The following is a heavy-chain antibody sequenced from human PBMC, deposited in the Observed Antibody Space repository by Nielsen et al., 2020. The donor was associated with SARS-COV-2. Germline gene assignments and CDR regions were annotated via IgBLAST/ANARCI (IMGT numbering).Heavy chain of an antibody. D-gene: IGHD3/OR15-3a*01. Sequence: SVKVSCKASGYTFTDYYIHWVRQAPGQGLEWMGRINPYSGGTNYAQKFQGTVTMTRDASISTVYMELTSDDTAVYYCAGARATIFGLVMSYGMDVWGQGTTVAVSS. V-gene: IGHV1-2*06. CDR1: GYTFTDYY. CDR3: AGARATIFGLVMSYGMDV. J-gene: IGHJ6*02. CDR2: INPYSGGT.